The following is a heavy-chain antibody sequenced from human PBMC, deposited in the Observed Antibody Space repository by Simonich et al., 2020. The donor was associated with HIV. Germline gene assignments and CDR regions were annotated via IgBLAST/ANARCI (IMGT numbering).Heavy chain of an antibody. CDR1: GFTFDDYA. D-gene: IGHD6-13*01. CDR3: AKAFSSSWYGDAFDI. V-gene: IGHV3-9*01. CDR2: ISWNSGSI. J-gene: IGHJ3*02. Sequence: EVQLVESGGGLVQPGGSLRLSCAASGFTFDDYAMHWVRQAPGKGLEWVSGISWNSGSIGYADSVKGRFTISRDNAKNSLYLQMNSLRAEDTALYYCAKAFSSSWYGDAFDIWGQGTMVTVSS.